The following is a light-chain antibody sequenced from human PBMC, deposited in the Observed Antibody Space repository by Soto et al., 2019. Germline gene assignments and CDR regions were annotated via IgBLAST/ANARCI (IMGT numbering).Light chain of an antibody. V-gene: IGKV3-20*01. Sequence: EIVLTQSPGTLSLSPGERATLSCRASQSVSSSYLAWYQQKPGQAPRHLIDGASSRATGIPGRFSGSGSGTDFTLTISRLEPEDFAVYYCQQYGRSPFTFGPGTKVDIK. CDR2: GAS. CDR3: QQYGRSPFT. J-gene: IGKJ3*01. CDR1: QSVSSSY.